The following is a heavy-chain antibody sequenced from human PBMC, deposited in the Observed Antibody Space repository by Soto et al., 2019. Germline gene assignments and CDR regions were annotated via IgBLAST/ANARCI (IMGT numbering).Heavy chain of an antibody. Sequence: PVESLKISCKASGYSFDTYWINWVRQTPGKGLEWMGRIDPSDFKTKYSPSLEGHITISVDKSINTAYLQWSSLRTSDTAMYYCARRIAAAGGYYYYAFDVWRPRTAVTVSS. V-gene: IGHV5-10-1*01. D-gene: IGHD6-13*01. CDR2: IDPSDFKT. CDR3: ARRIAAAGGYYYYAFDV. J-gene: IGHJ6*02. CDR1: GYSFDTYW.